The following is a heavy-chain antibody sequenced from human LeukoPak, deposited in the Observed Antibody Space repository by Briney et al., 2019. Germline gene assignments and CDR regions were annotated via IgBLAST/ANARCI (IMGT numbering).Heavy chain of an antibody. V-gene: IGHV1-18*01. CDR3: ARKGYQRLYRDDDASDI. D-gene: IGHD2-2*02. Sequence: GASVKVSCKVSGYTLTELSMHWVRQAPGQGLEWMGWISAYNGNTNYAQKLQGRVTMTTDTSTSTAYMELRSLRSDDTAVYYCARKGYQRLYRDDDASDIWGQGTKVTVSS. J-gene: IGHJ3*02. CDR1: GYTLTELS. CDR2: ISAYNGNT.